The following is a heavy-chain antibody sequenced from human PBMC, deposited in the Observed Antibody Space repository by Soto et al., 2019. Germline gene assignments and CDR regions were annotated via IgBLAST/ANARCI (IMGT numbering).Heavy chain of an antibody. J-gene: IGHJ4*02. Sequence: GGSLRLSCAASGFTFSSYGMHWVRQAPGKGLEWVAVISYDGSNKYYADSVKGRFTISRDNSKNTLYLQMNSLRAEDTAVYYCAKSGYSGYGLVDYWGQGTLVTVSS. CDR1: GFTFSSYG. CDR3: AKSGYSGYGLVDY. CDR2: ISYDGSNK. V-gene: IGHV3-30*18. D-gene: IGHD5-12*01.